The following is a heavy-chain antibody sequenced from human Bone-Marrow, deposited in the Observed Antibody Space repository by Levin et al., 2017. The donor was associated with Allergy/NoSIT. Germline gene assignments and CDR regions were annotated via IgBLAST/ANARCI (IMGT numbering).Heavy chain of an antibody. D-gene: IGHD2-15*01. V-gene: IGHV4-59*12. CDR3: AREGSDCSGGSCYGN. Sequence: SQTLSLTCSVSGGSIRTYYWSWIRQPPGKGLEWIGHIYDTMTTNYDPSLKSRVTISLDTSKNQVSLRLTSVTAADTAVYFCAREGSDCSGGSCYGNWGQGTLVTVS. CDR2: IYDTMTT. CDR1: GGSIRTYY. J-gene: IGHJ4*02.